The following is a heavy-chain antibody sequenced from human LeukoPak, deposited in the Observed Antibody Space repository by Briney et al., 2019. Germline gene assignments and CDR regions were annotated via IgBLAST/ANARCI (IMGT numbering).Heavy chain of an antibody. D-gene: IGHD3-22*01. Sequence: ASVKVSCKASGYTFTSYDINWVRQATGQGLEWMGWMNPNSGNTGYAQKFQGRVTMTRNTSISTAYMELSSLRSEDTAVYYCARDYDSSGYEVDYWGQETLVTVSS. CDR2: MNPNSGNT. CDR3: ARDYDSSGYEVDY. CDR1: GYTFTSYD. V-gene: IGHV1-8*01. J-gene: IGHJ4*02.